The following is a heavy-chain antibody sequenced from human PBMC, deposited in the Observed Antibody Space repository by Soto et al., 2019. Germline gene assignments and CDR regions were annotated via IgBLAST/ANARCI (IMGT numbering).Heavy chain of an antibody. CDR3: ARHLLYSGSYFDY. D-gene: IGHD1-26*01. Sequence: GGSLRLSCAASGFTFSSYGMHWVRQAPGKGLEWVAVIWYDGSNKYYADSVKGRFTISRDNSKDTLYLQMNSLRAEDTAVYYCARHLLYSGSYFDYWGQGTLVTASS. CDR2: IWYDGSNK. V-gene: IGHV3-33*01. J-gene: IGHJ4*02. CDR1: GFTFSSYG.